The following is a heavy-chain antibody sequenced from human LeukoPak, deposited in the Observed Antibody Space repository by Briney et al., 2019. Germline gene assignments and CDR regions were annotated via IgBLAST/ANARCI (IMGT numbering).Heavy chain of an antibody. CDR2: IKQDGSEK. CDR3: ARARVLDY. Sequence: PGGSLRLSCAASGFTFSNAWMSWVRQAPGKGLEWVANIKQDGSEKYYVDSVKGRFTISRDNAKNSLYLQMNSLRAEDTAVYYCARARVLDYWGQGTLVTVSS. V-gene: IGHV3-7*01. CDR1: GFTFSNAW. D-gene: IGHD2-2*01. J-gene: IGHJ4*02.